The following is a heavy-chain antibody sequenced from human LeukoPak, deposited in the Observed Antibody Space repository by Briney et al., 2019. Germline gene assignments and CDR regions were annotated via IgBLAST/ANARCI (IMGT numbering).Heavy chain of an antibody. CDR2: ISWNSGSI. CDR3: AKDIEKRITFVRGVISYYYNGMDV. V-gene: IGHV3-9*01. J-gene: IGHJ6*02. D-gene: IGHD3-10*01. Sequence: PGRSLRLSCAASGFTFEDYAMHWVRQAPGKGLEWVSGISWNSGSIGYADSVKGRFTVSRDNAKNSLYLQMNSLRAEDTALYYCAKDIEKRITFVRGVISYYYNGMDVWGQGTTVTVSS. CDR1: GFTFEDYA.